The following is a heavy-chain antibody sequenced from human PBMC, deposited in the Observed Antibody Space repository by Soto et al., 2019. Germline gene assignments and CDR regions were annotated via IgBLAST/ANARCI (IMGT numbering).Heavy chain of an antibody. Sequence: ASVKVSCKPSGYTFSSYAISWVRQAPGQGPEWMGWISAYNDNTNYVQKLQGRVTMTTDTSTSTAYMELRSLRSDDTAVYYCARGTGGNWAAFDIWDQGTMVIVSS. CDR3: ARGTGGNWAAFDI. CDR1: GYTFSSYA. V-gene: IGHV1-18*01. J-gene: IGHJ3*02. D-gene: IGHD2-15*01. CDR2: ISAYNDNT.